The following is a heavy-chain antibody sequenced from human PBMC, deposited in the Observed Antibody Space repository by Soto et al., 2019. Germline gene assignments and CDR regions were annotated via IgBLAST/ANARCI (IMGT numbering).Heavy chain of an antibody. CDR2: IIPIFGTA. Sequence: QVQLVQSGAEVKKPGSSLKVSCKASGGTFSSYAISWVRQAPGQGLEWMGGIIPIFGTANYAQKFEGRVTITADESTSTAYLALSSLRCEDTAVYYCAREGIVDYYYYGMDVWGRGTTVTVSS. J-gene: IGHJ6*02. CDR1: GGTFSSYA. D-gene: IGHD2-21*01. CDR3: AREGIVDYYYYGMDV. V-gene: IGHV1-69*01.